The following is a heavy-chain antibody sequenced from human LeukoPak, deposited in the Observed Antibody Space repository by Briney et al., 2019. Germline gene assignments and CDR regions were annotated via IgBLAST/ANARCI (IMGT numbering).Heavy chain of an antibody. D-gene: IGHD3-22*01. CDR1: GGSISSGASD. J-gene: IGHJ2*01. CDR2: INHSGST. V-gene: IGHV4-31*03. Sequence: KTSETLSLTCTVSGGSISSGASDWGWIRQHPKRGLEWVGYINHSGSTYYNPSLGSRVTMSVDTSKNQFSLKLSSVTAADSAVYYCARAAQQGFTMIVVPFFYFDPWGRGTLVTVSS. CDR3: ARAAQQGFTMIVVPFFYFDP.